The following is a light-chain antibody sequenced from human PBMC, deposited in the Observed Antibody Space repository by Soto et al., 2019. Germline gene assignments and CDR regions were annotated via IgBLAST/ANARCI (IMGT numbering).Light chain of an antibody. CDR1: QSISSY. CDR2: GAS. CDR3: QQCYSFPYT. V-gene: IGKV1-39*01. J-gene: IGKJ2*01. Sequence: DLQMTQSPSSLSASVGDRVTITCRASQSISSYLNWYQQKPGKAPKLLIYGASSLQSGVPSGFTGSGSRTDFTLTISSLQPEDFATYYCQQCYSFPYTFGQGTKLQIK.